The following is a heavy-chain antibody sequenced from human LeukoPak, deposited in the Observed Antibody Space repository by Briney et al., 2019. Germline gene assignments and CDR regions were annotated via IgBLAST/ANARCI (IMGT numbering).Heavy chain of an antibody. J-gene: IGHJ6*02. CDR2: IFPMLDVA. CDR1: GGTFSSYA. V-gene: IGHV1-69*04. CDR3: ARARGALREPV. D-gene: IGHD1-14*01. Sequence: VASVKVSCKASGGTFSSYAINWVRQAPGQGLEWMGRIFPMLDVANYVPEFQGRVTITADKATNTVFMELSSLRSEDTAVYYCARARGALREPVWGQGTTVTVSS.